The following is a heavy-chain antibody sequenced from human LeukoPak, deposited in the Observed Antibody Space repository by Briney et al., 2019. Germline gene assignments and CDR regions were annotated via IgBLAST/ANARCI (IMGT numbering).Heavy chain of an antibody. Sequence: GASVTVSCKASGYTFTSYGISWVRQAPGQGLAWMGWISAYNGNTNYAQKLQGRVTMTTDTSTSTAYMELRSLRSDDTAVYYCARDQCSSTSCYVGWFDPWGQGTLVTVSS. V-gene: IGHV1-18*01. CDR1: GYTFTSYG. CDR2: ISAYNGNT. CDR3: ARDQCSSTSCYVGWFDP. D-gene: IGHD2-2*01. J-gene: IGHJ5*02.